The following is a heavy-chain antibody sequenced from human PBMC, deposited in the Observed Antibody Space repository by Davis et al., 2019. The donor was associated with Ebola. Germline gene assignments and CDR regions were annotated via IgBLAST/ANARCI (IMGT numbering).Heavy chain of an antibody. CDR2: ISSSSSYI. CDR3: ARGDYDYIWGSYRTFGY. Sequence: GESLKISCAASGFTFSSYSMNWVRQAPGKGLEWVSSISSSSSYIYYADSVKGRFTISRDNAKNSLYLQMNSLRAEDTAVYYCARGDYDYIWGSYRTFGYWGQGTLVTVSS. CDR1: GFTFSSYS. D-gene: IGHD3-16*02. V-gene: IGHV3-21*01. J-gene: IGHJ4*02.